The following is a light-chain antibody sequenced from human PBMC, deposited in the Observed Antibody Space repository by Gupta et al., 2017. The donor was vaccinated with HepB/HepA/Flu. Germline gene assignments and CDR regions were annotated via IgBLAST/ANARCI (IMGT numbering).Light chain of an antibody. CDR2: GKN. CDR3: SSRDRGVL. CDR1: SLRSYY. V-gene: IGLV3-19*01. Sequence: SSDLTQDPAVSVALGQTVRITCQGDSLRSYYATWYQQRPGQAPVLVMYGKNSRPSEIPGRFSGSSSGNTASLTIAGAQAEDEADYYWSSRDRGVLFGGGTKLTVL. J-gene: IGLJ2*01.